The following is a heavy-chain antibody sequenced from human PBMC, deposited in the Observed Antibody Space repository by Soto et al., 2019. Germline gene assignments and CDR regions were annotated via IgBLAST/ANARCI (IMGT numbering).Heavy chain of an antibody. CDR1: GGSISSGDYY. V-gene: IGHV4-30-4*01. Sequence: SETLSLTCTVSGGSISSGDYYWSWIRQPPGKGLEWIGYIYYSGSTYYNPSLKSRVTISVDTSKNQFSLKLSSVTAADTAVYYCASRDSSGYLVYWGQGTLVTAPQ. D-gene: IGHD3-22*01. J-gene: IGHJ4*02. CDR3: ASRDSSGYLVY. CDR2: IYYSGST.